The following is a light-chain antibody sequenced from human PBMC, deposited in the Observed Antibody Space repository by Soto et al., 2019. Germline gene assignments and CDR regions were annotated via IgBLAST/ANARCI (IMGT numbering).Light chain of an antibody. Sequence: QSVLTQPRSVSGSPGQSVTISCIGTSSDVVSWYQQHPDKAPKLIIYYVTQRAAGVPDRFSASKSGNTASLTISGLQAEDEADYYCCSSAGGFTWVFGGGTKLTVL. CDR3: CSSAGGFTWV. CDR1: SSDV. V-gene: IGLV2-11*01. J-gene: IGLJ3*02. CDR2: YVT.